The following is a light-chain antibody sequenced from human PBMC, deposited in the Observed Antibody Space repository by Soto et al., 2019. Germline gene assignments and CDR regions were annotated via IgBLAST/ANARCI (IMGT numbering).Light chain of an antibody. Sequence: EVVVTQSPLSLPVTLGEAASISCRSSQSLVYSDGNTYLSWFHQRTGQSPRRLIYKVSNRDSGVPDRFSGSGSGTDFTLKISRVEAEDVGVYYCMQGTHWPPITFGQGTRLEI. CDR1: QSLVYSDGNTY. J-gene: IGKJ5*01. CDR3: MQGTHWPPIT. CDR2: KVS. V-gene: IGKV2-30*01.